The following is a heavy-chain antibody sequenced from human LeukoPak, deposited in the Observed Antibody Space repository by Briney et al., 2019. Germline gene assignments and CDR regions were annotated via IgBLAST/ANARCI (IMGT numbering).Heavy chain of an antibody. V-gene: IGHV3-30*04. CDR1: GFTFSSYA. D-gene: IGHD3-16*02. CDR3: AKSLGELAFLFGYYYYYMDV. Sequence: GGSLRLSCAASGFTFSSYAMHWVRQAPGKGLEWVAVISYDGSNKYYADSVKGRFTISRDNSKNTLYLQMNSLRAEDTAVYYCAKSLGELAFLFGYYYYYMDVWGKGTTVTISS. CDR2: ISYDGSNK. J-gene: IGHJ6*03.